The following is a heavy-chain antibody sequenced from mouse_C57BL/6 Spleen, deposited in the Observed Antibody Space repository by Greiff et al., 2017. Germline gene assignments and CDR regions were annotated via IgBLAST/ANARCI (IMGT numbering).Heavy chain of an antibody. CDR2: ISYDGSN. V-gene: IGHV3-6*01. D-gene: IGHD1-1*02. J-gene: IGHJ2*01. Sequence: EVQVVESGPGLVKPSQSLSLTCSVTGYSITSGYYWNWIRQFPGNKLEWMGYISYDGSNNYNPSLKNRISITRDTSKNQFFLKLNSVTTEDTATYYCARGWGVDYWGQGTTLTVSS. CDR1: GYSITSGYY. CDR3: ARGWGVDY.